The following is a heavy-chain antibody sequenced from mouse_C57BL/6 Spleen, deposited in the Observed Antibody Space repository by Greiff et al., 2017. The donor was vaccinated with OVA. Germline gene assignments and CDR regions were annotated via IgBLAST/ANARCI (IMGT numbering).Heavy chain of an antibody. CDR2: IDPSDSYT. J-gene: IGHJ1*03. D-gene: IGHD1-1*02. CDR1: GYTFTSYW. CDR3: ARSDYLRGYFDV. V-gene: IGHV1-69*01. Sequence: QVQLQQSGAELVMPGASVKLSCKASGYTFTSYWMHWVKQRPGQGLEWIGEIDPSDSYTNYNQKFKGKSTLTVDKSSSTAYMQLSSLTSEDSAVYYCARSDYLRGYFDVWGTGTTVTVSS.